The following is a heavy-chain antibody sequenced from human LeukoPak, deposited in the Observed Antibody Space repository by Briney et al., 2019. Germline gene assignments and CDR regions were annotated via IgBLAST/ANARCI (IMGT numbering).Heavy chain of an antibody. CDR2: IYYSGTT. D-gene: IGHD3-10*01. CDR1: GGSISSSSYY. Sequence: SETLSLTCTVSGGSISSSSYYWNWIRQPPGKGLEWIGYIYYSGTTNYNPSLKSRVSMSVDTSKNQFSLKLSSVTAADTAVYYCARSDGYGLVGIWGQGTMVTVSS. J-gene: IGHJ3*02. CDR3: ARSDGYGLVGI. V-gene: IGHV4-61*01.